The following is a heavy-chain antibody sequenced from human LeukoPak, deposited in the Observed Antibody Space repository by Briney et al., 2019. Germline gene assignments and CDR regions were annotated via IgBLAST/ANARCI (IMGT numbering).Heavy chain of an antibody. Sequence: GGSLRLSCAASGFTFRIYAMSWVRQAPGKGLEWVSAISGSGGSTYYADSVKGRFTISRDNSKNTLYLQMNSLRAEDTAVYYCAKGDWNYELNWFDPWGQGTLVTVSS. D-gene: IGHD1-7*01. CDR3: AKGDWNYELNWFDP. CDR2: ISGSGGST. J-gene: IGHJ5*02. CDR1: GFTFRIYA. V-gene: IGHV3-23*01.